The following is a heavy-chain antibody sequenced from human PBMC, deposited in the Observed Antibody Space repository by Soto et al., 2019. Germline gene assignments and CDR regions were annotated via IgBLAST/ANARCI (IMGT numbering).Heavy chain of an antibody. CDR1: GDSISNFY. CDR2: IYYSGTT. J-gene: IGHJ4*02. V-gene: IGHV4-59*01. Sequence: PSETLSLTCAVSGDSISNFYWSWIRQPPGKGLEWIGYIYYSGTTSYNPSLNSRVTISVDTSKNQFSLKLNSVTAADTAVYYCARESYYGSGATVVGYWGLGTLVTVSS. CDR3: ARESYYGSGATVVGY. D-gene: IGHD3-10*01.